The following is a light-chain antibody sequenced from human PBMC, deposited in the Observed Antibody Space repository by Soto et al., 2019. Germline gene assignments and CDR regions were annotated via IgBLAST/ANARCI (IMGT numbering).Light chain of an antibody. CDR1: QSISTS. CDR3: QQANSIPLT. V-gene: IGKV1-39*01. Sequence: DIQMTQSPSSLSASVGDRVTLTCRASQSISTSLNWYQQTPGKAPKLLIYSASSLHSGVPSRFSGSGSGTDFTLTISSLQPEDFATYYCQQANSIPLTFGGGTKVEIK. J-gene: IGKJ4*01. CDR2: SAS.